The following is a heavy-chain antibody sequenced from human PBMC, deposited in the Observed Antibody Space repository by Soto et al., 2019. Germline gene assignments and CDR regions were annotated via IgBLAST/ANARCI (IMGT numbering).Heavy chain of an antibody. CDR3: ARKDRGVYCSGDSCYPDPYYYGMDV. V-gene: IGHV1-46*01. Sequence: ASVKVSCKASGYTFTSYYMHWVRQAPGQGLEWMGIINPSGGSTSYAQKLQGRVTMTTDTSTSTAYMELRSLRSDDTAVYYCARKDRGVYCSGDSCYPDPYYYGMDVWGQGTTVTVSS. J-gene: IGHJ6*02. CDR2: INPSGGST. CDR1: GYTFTSYY. D-gene: IGHD2-15*01.